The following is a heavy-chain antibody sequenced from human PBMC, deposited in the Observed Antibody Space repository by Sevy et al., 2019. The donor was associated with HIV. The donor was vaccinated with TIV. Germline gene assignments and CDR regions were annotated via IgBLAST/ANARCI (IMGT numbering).Heavy chain of an antibody. D-gene: IGHD2-21*01. V-gene: IGHV3-23*01. CDR2: IIENGVDT. Sequence: GGSLRLSCAASGFTFTRYAMSWVRQAPGKGLEWVSGIIENGVDTYYADSVKGRFTISRDNSKNTLYLQMNSLRAEDTAVYYCAKDYCVTFSPDIPLDYWGQGIQVTVSS. CDR1: GFTFTRYA. CDR3: AKDYCVTFSPDIPLDY. J-gene: IGHJ4*02.